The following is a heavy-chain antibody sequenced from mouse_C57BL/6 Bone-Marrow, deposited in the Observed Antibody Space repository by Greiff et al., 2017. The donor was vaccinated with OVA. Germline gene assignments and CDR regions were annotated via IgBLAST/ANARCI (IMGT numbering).Heavy chain of an antibody. CDR1: GFSINSDCY. CDR2: TFYSGIT. J-gene: IGHJ4*01. CDR3: ARGGDGSTYAMDY. D-gene: IGHD1-1*01. Sequence: EVQLVESGPSLVRPSQSLYLTCTVTGFSINSDCYWIWIRQFPGNKLEYIGYTFYSGITYYNPSLESRTSITRDTSKNQFSLKLSSVTTEDTATYDCARGGDGSTYAMDYWGQGTSVTVSS. V-gene: IGHV3-3*01.